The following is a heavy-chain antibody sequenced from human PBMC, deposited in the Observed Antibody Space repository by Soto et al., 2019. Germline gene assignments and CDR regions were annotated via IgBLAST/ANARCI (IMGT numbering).Heavy chain of an antibody. CDR2: IYYSGST. V-gene: IGHV4-39*01. J-gene: IGHJ3*02. D-gene: IGHD3-3*01. CDR1: GGSISSSSYY. Sequence: SETLSLTCTVSGGSISSSSYYWGWIRQPPGKGLEWIGSIYYSGSTYYNPSLKSRVTISVATSKNQFSLKLSSVTAADTAVYYCARGFLEWSDAFDIWGQGTMVTVSS. CDR3: ARGFLEWSDAFDI.